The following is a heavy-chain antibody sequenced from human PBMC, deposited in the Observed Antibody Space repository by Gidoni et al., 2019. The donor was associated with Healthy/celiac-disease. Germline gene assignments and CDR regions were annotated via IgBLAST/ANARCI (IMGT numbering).Heavy chain of an antibody. CDR1: GFTFSSYA. Sequence: QLQLVESGGGVVQPGRFLRLSCAASGFTFSSYAMHWVRQAPGKGLEWVAVIAYDGSNKYYADSVKGRFTISRDNSKNTLYLQMNSLRAEDTAVYYCARDHCSSTSCYGRDAFDIWGQGTMVTVSS. CDR3: ARDHCSSTSCYGRDAFDI. V-gene: IGHV3-30-3*01. D-gene: IGHD2-2*01. CDR2: IAYDGSNK. J-gene: IGHJ3*02.